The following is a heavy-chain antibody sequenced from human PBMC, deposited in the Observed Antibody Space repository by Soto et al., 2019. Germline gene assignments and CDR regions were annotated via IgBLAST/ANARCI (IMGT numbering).Heavy chain of an antibody. CDR3: ARDETAYFDY. D-gene: IGHD5-18*01. J-gene: IGHJ4*02. CDR2: IWYDGGKK. V-gene: IGHV3-33*01. CDR1: GFTFSSYG. Sequence: HLGGSLRLSCAASGFTFSSYGMNWVRQAPGKGLEWVAVIWYDGGKKYYADSVKGRFTISRDNSKNTLYLQMNSLRDDDTAVYYCARDETAYFDYWGQGTLVTVSS.